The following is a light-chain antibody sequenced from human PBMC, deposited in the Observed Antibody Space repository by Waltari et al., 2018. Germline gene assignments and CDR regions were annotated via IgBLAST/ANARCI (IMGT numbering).Light chain of an antibody. J-gene: IGKJ4*01. CDR2: WAS. CDR1: QSVLSSYNNENY. V-gene: IGKV4-1*01. CDR3: QQHYGAPLT. Sequence: DIVMTQSPGSLAVSPGERATINCKSSQSVLSSYNNENYLAWYQQKPGQPPKLLIYWASTRRSGVPDRFIGSGSATDFTLTITSLQAEDVAVYFCQQHYGAPLTFGGGTKVEI.